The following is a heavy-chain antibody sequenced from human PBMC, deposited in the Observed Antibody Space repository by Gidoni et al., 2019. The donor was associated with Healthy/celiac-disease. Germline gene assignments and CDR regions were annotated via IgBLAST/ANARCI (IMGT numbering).Heavy chain of an antibody. D-gene: IGHD3-3*01. CDR1: GFTVSSYD. CDR2: ISGSGGST. J-gene: IGHJ6*02. CDR3: AKDSTPPYYDFWSGYDGMDV. Sequence: EVQLLESGGGWVQPGGSQRLSCEDSGFTVSSYDMSRVRQAPGKRLEWVSAISGSGGSTYYADSVKGRFTISRDNSKNTLYLQMNSLRAEDTAVYYCAKDSTPPYYDFWSGYDGMDVWGQGTTVTVSS. V-gene: IGHV3-23*01.